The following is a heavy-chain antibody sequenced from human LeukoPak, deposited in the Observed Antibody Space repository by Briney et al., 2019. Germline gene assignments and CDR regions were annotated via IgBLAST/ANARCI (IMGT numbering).Heavy chain of an antibody. J-gene: IGHJ3*01. CDR3: ARSQSGVFDV. D-gene: IGHD2-8*01. V-gene: IGHV3-74*01. CDR2: INTDGSIT. CDR1: GFTFSDYW. Sequence: GGSLRLSCAASGFTFSDYWIHWVRQAPGKGLVWVSRINTDGSITNYADSVKGQFTISRDNAENTLYLQMNSLRAEDTALYYCARSQSGVFDVWGQGTMVTVSS.